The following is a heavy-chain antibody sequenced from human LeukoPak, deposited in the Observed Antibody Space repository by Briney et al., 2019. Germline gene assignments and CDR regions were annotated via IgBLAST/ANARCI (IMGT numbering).Heavy chain of an antibody. D-gene: IGHD2-21*01. Sequence: GRSLRLSCAASGFTFSSYGMHWVRQAPGKGLEWVAVIWYDGSNKYYADSVKGRFTISRDNSKNTLYLQMNSLRAEDTAVYYCAKSQQATTFVVGYMDVWGKGTTVTASS. CDR1: GFTFSSYG. CDR3: AKSQQATTFVVGYMDV. CDR2: IWYDGSNK. V-gene: IGHV3-33*06. J-gene: IGHJ6*03.